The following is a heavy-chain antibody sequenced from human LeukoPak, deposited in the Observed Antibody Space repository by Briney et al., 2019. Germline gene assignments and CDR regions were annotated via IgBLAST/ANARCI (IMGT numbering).Heavy chain of an antibody. CDR1: GGSFSGYY. V-gene: IGHV4-34*01. D-gene: IGHD3-9*01. J-gene: IGHJ4*02. Sequence: SETLSLTCAVYGGSFSGYYWSWIRQPPGKGLEWIGEINHSGSTNYNPSLKSRVTISVDTSKNQFSLKLSSVTAADTAVYYCARGLVLRYFDRGDYWGQGTLVTVSS. CDR3: ARGLVLRYFDRGDY. CDR2: INHSGST.